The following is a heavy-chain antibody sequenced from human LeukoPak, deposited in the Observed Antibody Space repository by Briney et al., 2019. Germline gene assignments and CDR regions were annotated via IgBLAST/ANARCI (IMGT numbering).Heavy chain of an antibody. Sequence: SVKVSCKASGGTFSSYAISWVRQAPGQGLEWMGGIIPIFGTANYAQKFQGRATITADESTSTAYMELSSLRSEDTAVYYCARDQAVAGNDAFDIWGQGTMVSVSS. CDR1: GGTFSSYA. V-gene: IGHV1-69*13. J-gene: IGHJ3*02. D-gene: IGHD6-19*01. CDR2: IIPIFGTA. CDR3: ARDQAVAGNDAFDI.